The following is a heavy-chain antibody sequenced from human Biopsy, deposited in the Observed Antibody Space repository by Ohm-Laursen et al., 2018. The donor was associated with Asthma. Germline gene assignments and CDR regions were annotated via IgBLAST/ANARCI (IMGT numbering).Heavy chain of an antibody. J-gene: IGHJ6*02. CDR1: GFTFDDYG. CDR3: ARDKPSHIDYYYGMDV. Sequence: SLRLSCAASGFTFDDYGMHWVRQAPGKGLEWVAVISYDGSNKYYADSVKGRFTISRDNSKNTLYLQMNSLKAEDTAVYYCARDKPSHIDYYYGMDVWGQGTTVTVSS. V-gene: IGHV3-30*03. CDR2: ISYDGSNK.